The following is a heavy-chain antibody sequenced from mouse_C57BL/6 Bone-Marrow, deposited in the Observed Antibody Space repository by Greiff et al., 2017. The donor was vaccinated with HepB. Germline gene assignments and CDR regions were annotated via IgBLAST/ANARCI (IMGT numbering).Heavy chain of an antibody. CDR2: IYPSDSET. CDR1: GYTFTSYW. V-gene: IGHV1-61*01. CDR3: ARDFFYFDY. J-gene: IGHJ2*01. Sequence: VQLQQSGAELVRPGSSVKLSCKASGYTFTSYWMDWVKQRPGQGLEWIGNIYPSDSETHYNQKFKDKATLTVDKSSSTTYMKLSSLTSEDSAVYYCARDFFYFDYWGRGTALTVSA.